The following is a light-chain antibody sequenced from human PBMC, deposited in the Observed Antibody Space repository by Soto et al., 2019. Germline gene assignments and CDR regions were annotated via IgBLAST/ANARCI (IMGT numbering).Light chain of an antibody. V-gene: IGKV1-12*01. CDR1: QGVSSW. CDR3: QQTHTFPLT. J-gene: IGKJ3*01. Sequence: DIQMTQSPSSVSASVGERVTITCRASQGVSSWLAWYQQKPGKAPNLLIYATSNLQSGVPSRFSGSGSGTDFTLTISSLHPEDFATYYCQQTHTFPLTFGPGTKVDIK. CDR2: ATS.